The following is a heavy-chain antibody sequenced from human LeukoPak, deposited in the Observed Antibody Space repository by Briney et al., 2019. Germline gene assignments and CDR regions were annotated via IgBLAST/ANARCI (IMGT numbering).Heavy chain of an antibody. V-gene: IGHV1-18*01. J-gene: IGHJ4*02. CDR2: ISGNNGNT. CDR1: GYTFTTYG. D-gene: IGHD5-18*01. CDR3: ARGSGIQLWLLDY. Sequence: ASVKVSCKAAGYTFTTYGISWVRQAPGQGLEWMGWISGNNGNTNYAQKFQGRVTLTRDTSISTAYMELSGLRSDDTAVYYCARGSGIQLWLLDYWGQGTLVTVSS.